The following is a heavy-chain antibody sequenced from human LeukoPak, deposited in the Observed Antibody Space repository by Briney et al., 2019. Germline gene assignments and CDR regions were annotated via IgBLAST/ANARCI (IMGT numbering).Heavy chain of an antibody. D-gene: IGHD5-18*01. CDR2: IIPIFGTA. CDR1: GGTFSSYA. V-gene: IGHV1-69*06. Sequence: SVKVSCKASGGTFSSYAISWVRQAPGQGLEWMGRIIPIFGTANYAQKSQGRVTITADKSTSTAYMELSSLRSEDTAVYYCARGELYSYGYHYYYMDVWGKGTTVTVSS. J-gene: IGHJ6*03. CDR3: ARGELYSYGYHYYYMDV.